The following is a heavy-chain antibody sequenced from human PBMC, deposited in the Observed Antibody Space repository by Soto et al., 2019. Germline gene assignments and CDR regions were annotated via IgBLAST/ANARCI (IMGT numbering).Heavy chain of an antibody. CDR3: AKGVTTIVATGSWFDH. Sequence: GGSLRLSCAVSGFTFNSYAMNWVRQAPGKGLEWVSSISGSGRTTYYADAVKGRFTISRDNSKNTLFLQMNSLRSEDTAVYYCAKGVTTIVATGSWFDHWGQGTLVTVS. CDR1: GFTFNSYA. V-gene: IGHV3-23*01. D-gene: IGHD5-12*01. CDR2: ISGSGRTT. J-gene: IGHJ5*02.